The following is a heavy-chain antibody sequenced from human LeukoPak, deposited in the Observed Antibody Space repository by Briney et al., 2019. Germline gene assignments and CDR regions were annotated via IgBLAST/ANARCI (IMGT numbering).Heavy chain of an antibody. J-gene: IGHJ3*02. V-gene: IGHV3-7*04. D-gene: IGHD7-27*01. CDR3: ARAKLGGTFFDI. CDR2: IKQGGSER. CDR1: GFTFSSYW. Sequence: GGSLRLSCAASGFTFSSYWMTWVSQAQGKGLEWVANIKQGGSERYYVDSVKGRFTISRDNAKNSLYLQMNSLRAEDTAVYYCARAKLGGTFFDIWGQGTMITVSS.